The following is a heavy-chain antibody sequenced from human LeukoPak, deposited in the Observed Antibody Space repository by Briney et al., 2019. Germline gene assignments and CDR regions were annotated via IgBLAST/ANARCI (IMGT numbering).Heavy chain of an antibody. CDR3: AREAGYSSGPNDY. CDR2: ISYGGSNK. Sequence: GGSLRLSCAAPGFTFSSYAMHWVRQAPGKGLEWVAVISYGGSNKYYADSVKGRFTISRDNSKNTLYLQMNSLRAEDTAVYYCAREAGYSSGPNDYWGQGTLVTVSS. CDR1: GFTFSSYA. V-gene: IGHV3-30-3*01. D-gene: IGHD6-19*01. J-gene: IGHJ4*02.